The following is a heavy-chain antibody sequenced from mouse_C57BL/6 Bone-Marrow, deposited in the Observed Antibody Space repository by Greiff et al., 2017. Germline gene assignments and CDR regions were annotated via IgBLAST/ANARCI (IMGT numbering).Heavy chain of an antibody. CDR3: ARGGLPYAMDY. V-gene: IGHV3-6*01. Sequence: EVKLVESGPGLVKPSQSLSLTCSVTGYSITSGYYWNWIRQFPGNKLEWMGYISYDGNNNYNPSLKNRISITRDTSKNQFFLKLNSVTTEDTATYYCARGGLPYAMDYWGQGTSVTVSS. D-gene: IGHD2-2*01. J-gene: IGHJ4*01. CDR1: GYSITSGYY. CDR2: ISYDGNN.